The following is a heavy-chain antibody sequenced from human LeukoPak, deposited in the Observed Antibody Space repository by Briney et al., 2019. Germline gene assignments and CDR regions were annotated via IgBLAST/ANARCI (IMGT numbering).Heavy chain of an antibody. D-gene: IGHD3-22*01. J-gene: IGHJ4*02. V-gene: IGHV3-23*01. Sequence: HPGGSLRLSCAASGFTFSSYAMSWVRQAPGKGLGCISGFSGSGGSTHYADSVKGRFTISRDNAKNSLCLQMNSLRAEDTAVYYCARHVVAVGFDYWGQGTLVTVSS. CDR1: GFTFSSYA. CDR3: ARHVVAVGFDY. CDR2: FSGSGGST.